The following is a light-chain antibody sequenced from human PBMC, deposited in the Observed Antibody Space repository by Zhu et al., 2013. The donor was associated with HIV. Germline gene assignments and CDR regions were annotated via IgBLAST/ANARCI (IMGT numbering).Light chain of an antibody. CDR2: AAS. Sequence: IVLTQSPGTLSLSPGERATLSCRASQSVGNNFLAWYQQKPGQAPRLLIFAASGRATGIPDRFSGSGSGTDFTLTINRLEPEDFAVYYCQQYATSPLTFGGGTKV. V-gene: IGKV3-20*01. J-gene: IGKJ4*01. CDR1: QSVGNNF. CDR3: QQYATSPLT.